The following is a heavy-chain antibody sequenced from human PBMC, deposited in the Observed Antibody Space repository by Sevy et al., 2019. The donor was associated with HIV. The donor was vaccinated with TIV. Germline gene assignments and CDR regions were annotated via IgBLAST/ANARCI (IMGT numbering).Heavy chain of an antibody. CDR1: GYSFSSYA. Sequence: GGSLRLSCVVSGYSFSSYAISWVRQAPGKGLEWVSTINGRGGSTYYADSVKGRFTISRDNPKNTLFLQMINLRVDDTAMYYCARPSARIAAAASDFYDNWGQGTLVTVSS. V-gene: IGHV3-23*01. CDR3: ARPSARIAAAASDFYDN. D-gene: IGHD6-13*01. CDR2: INGRGGST. J-gene: IGHJ4*02.